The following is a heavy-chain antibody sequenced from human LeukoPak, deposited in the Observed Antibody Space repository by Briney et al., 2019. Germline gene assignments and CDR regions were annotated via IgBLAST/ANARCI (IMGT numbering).Heavy chain of an antibody. CDR2: IYYSGST. V-gene: IGHV4-30-4*01. J-gene: IGHJ4*02. CDR1: GGSISSGDYY. D-gene: IGHD2-2*01. CDR3: ARESPYCSSTSCYVYIDY. Sequence: SQTLSLTCTVSGGSISSGDYYWSWIRQPPGKGLEWIGYIYYSGSTYYNPSLKSRVTISVDTSKNQFSLKLSSVTAADTAVYYCARESPYCSSTSCYVYIDYWGQGTLVTVSS.